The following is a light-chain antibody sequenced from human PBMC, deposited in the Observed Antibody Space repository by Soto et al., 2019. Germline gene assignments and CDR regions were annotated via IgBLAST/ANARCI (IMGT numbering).Light chain of an antibody. CDR1: GSDVGTYNS. V-gene: IGLV2-11*01. J-gene: IGLJ2*01. CDR2: DVN. CDR3: SSYAGNHTLD. Sequence: QSALTQPRSVSGSPGQSVTISCTGAGSDVGTYNSVSWYQQHPGKAPKLMIYDVNKRPSGVPDRFSGSMSGNTASLTISGLQADDEADYHCSSYAGNHTLDFGGGTKVTVL.